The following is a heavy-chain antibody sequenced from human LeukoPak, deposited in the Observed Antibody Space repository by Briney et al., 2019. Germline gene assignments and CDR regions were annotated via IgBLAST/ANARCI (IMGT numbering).Heavy chain of an antibody. Sequence: SETLSLTCTVSGGSIDSRSYYWDWIRQAPGKGLEWIGFIYHSGSTEYNPSLKSRVAIFVDTSKNQFSLILHSVAAADTAVYYCARRSEFDNTHYHYFDYWGQGALVTVSS. D-gene: IGHD2-15*01. V-gene: IGHV4-39*01. J-gene: IGHJ4*02. CDR2: IYHSGST. CDR1: GGSIDSRSYY. CDR3: ARRSEFDNTHYHYFDY.